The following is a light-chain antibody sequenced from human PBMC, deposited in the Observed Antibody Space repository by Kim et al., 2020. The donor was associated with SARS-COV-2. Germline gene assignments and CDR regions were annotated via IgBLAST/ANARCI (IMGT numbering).Light chain of an antibody. Sequence: ALDQTGRITCQGDSLGKDPASWYQQKPGQAPILVMHDKNNVRPSGVPDRFSGSNSGNTAFLSISGAQVEDESTCYCGSRDSSGPGVFGGGTKLTVL. J-gene: IGLJ3*02. CDR1: SLGKDP. CDR2: DKN. CDR3: GSRDSSGPGV. V-gene: IGLV3-19*01.